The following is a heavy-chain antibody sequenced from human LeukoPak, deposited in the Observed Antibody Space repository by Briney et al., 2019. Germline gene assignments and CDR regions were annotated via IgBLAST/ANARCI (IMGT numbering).Heavy chain of an antibody. J-gene: IGHJ3*02. V-gene: IGHV4-39*07. CDR1: GGSISSSSYY. Sequence: SETLSLTCTVSGGSISSSSYYWGWIRQPPGKGLEWIGNIYYSGSTYYNPSLKSRVTISVDTSKNQFSLKLSSVTAADTAVYYCARDGIVGAFDIWGQGTMVTVSS. CDR3: ARDGIVGAFDI. D-gene: IGHD3-22*01. CDR2: IYYSGST.